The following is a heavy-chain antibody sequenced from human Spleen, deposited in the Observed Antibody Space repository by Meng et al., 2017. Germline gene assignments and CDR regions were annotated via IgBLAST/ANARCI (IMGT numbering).Heavy chain of an antibody. CDR2: IHYSGST. Sequence: SETLSLTCTVSGGSIGTGDYYWSWIRQPAGKGLEWIGHIHYSGSTNYNTSLKSRVTISVDTSKKQISLKLTSVTAADTAVYYCARVTAGSSWINYWGQGTLVTVSS. J-gene: IGHJ4*02. CDR1: GGSIGTGDYY. V-gene: IGHV4-61*10. CDR3: ARVTAGSSWINY. D-gene: IGHD6-13*01.